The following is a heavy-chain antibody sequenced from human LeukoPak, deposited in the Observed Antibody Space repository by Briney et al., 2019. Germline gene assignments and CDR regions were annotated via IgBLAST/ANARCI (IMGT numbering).Heavy chain of an antibody. J-gene: IGHJ4*02. CDR3: AKGNSSWYRDFDY. D-gene: IGHD6-13*01. CDR1: GFTFSSYA. Sequence: GGSLRLSCAASGFTFSSYAMHWVRQAPGKGLEWVAVISYDGSNKYYADSVKGRFTISRDNSKNTLYLQMNSLRAEDTAVYYCAKGNSSWYRDFDYWGQGTLVAVSS. CDR2: ISYDGSNK. V-gene: IGHV3-30-3*01.